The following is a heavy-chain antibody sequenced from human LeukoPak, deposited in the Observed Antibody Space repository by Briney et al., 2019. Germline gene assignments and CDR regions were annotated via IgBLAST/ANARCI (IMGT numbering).Heavy chain of an antibody. J-gene: IGHJ3*02. CDR2: ISYDGGNK. D-gene: IGHD6-19*01. CDR3: ARDPSFDIAVAGDAFDI. Sequence: PGGSLRLSCAASGFTLSSYAMHWVRQAPGKGLEWVAVISYDGGNKYYADSVKGRFTISRDNSKNTLYLQMNSLRAEDTAVYYCARDPSFDIAVAGDAFDIWGQGTMVTVSS. CDR1: GFTLSSYA. V-gene: IGHV3-30*04.